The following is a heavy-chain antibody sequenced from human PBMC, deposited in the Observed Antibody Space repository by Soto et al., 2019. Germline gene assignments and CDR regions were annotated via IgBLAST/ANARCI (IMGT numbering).Heavy chain of an antibody. CDR2: INAGNGNT. V-gene: IGHV1-3*05. Sequence: QVQLVQSGAEEKKPGASVKVSCKASGYTFTSYAMHWVRQAPGQRLEWMGWINAGNGNTKYSQKFQGRVTITRDTSASTAYMELSSLRSEDTAVYYCVRSSSYYFIDDYWGQGTLVTVSS. CDR1: GYTFTSYA. CDR3: VRSSSYYFIDDY. J-gene: IGHJ4*02. D-gene: IGHD3-22*01.